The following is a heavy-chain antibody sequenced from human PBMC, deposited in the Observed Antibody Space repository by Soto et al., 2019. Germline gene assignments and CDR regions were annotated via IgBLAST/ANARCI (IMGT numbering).Heavy chain of an antibody. J-gene: IGHJ5*02. CDR3: ARSRLGSYYDNWFDP. CDR1: SGSISSTIYS. Sequence: SETLSLTCTVSSGSISSTIYSWDWIRQHPGKGLEWIGYIYYSGSTYYNPSLKSRVTISVDTSKNQFSLKLSSVTAADTAVYYCARSRLGSYYDNWFDPWGQGTLVTVSS. CDR2: IYYSGST. D-gene: IGHD1-26*01. V-gene: IGHV4-31*03.